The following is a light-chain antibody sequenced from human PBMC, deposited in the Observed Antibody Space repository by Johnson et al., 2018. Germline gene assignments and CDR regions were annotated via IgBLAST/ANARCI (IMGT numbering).Light chain of an antibody. CDR3: VTWDRSLRAVNV. J-gene: IGLJ1*01. CDR2: ENN. Sequence: QSVLTQPPSVSAAPGQKVTISCSGSSSNIGNNYVSWYQQLPGTAPKLLIYENNKRPSGIPDRFSGSKSGTSATLGITGLQNGDEADYYCVTWDRSLRAVNVFGNGTKVTVL. CDR1: SSNIGNNY. V-gene: IGLV1-51*02.